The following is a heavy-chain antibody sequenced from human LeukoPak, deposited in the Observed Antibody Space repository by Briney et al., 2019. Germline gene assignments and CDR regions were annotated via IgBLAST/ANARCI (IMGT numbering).Heavy chain of an antibody. CDR1: GFTFSSYA. CDR3: AKGTVRAATMNWFDP. D-gene: IGHD3-10*01. CDR2: ISGSGGST. V-gene: IGHV3-23*01. J-gene: IGHJ5*02. Sequence: TGGSLRLSCAASGFTFSSYAMSWVRQAPGKRMEWVSAISGSGGSTYYADSVKGRFTISRDNSKNTLYLQMNSLRAEDTAVYYCAKGTVRAATMNWFDPWGQGTLVTVSS.